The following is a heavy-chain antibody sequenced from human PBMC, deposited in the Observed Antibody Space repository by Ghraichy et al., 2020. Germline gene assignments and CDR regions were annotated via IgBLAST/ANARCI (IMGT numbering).Heavy chain of an antibody. J-gene: IGHJ4*02. CDR2: ISSSSSYI. CDR1: GFTFSSYS. D-gene: IGHD6-6*01. CDR3: ARGRRIAARPTVYFDY. Sequence: GGSLRLSCAASGFTFSSYSMNWVRQAPGKGLEWVSSISSSSSYIYYADSVKGRFTISRDNAKNSLYLQMNSLRAEDTAVYYCARGRRIAARPTVYFDYWGQGTLVTVSS. V-gene: IGHV3-21*01.